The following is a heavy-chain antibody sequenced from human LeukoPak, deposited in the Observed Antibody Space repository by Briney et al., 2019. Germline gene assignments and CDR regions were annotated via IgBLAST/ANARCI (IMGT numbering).Heavy chain of an antibody. Sequence: GASVKVSCKASGYTFTGYYMHWVRQAPGQGLEWMGWINPNSGGTNYAQKFQGRVTMTRDTSISTAYMELSRLRSDDTAVCYCAREDIVVVPAANLYYYYGMDVWGQGTTVTVSS. V-gene: IGHV1-2*02. J-gene: IGHJ6*02. D-gene: IGHD2-2*01. CDR2: INPNSGGT. CDR1: GYTFTGYY. CDR3: AREDIVVVPAANLYYYYGMDV.